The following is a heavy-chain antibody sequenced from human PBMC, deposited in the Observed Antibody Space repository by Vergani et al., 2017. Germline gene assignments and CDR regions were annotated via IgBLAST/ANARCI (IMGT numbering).Heavy chain of an antibody. J-gene: IGHJ5*02. CDR2: IYPGDSDT. D-gene: IGHD1-1*01. CDR1: GYSFTSYW. Sequence: EVQLVQSGAEVKTPGESLKISCKGSGYSFTSYWIGWVRQMPGKGLEWMGIIYPGDSDTRYSPSVQGQFTISADKSISTAYLQWSSLKASDTAMYYCAGHPWGRTGTTDRFDPWGQGTLVTVSS. CDR3: AGHPWGRTGTTDRFDP. V-gene: IGHV5-51*01.